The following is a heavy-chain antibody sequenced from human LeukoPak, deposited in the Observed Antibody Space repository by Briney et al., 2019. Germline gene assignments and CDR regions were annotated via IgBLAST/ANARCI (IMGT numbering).Heavy chain of an antibody. V-gene: IGHV3-30*02. Sequence: PGGSLRLSCAASGFTFSSYGMHWVRQAPGKGLEWVAFIRYDENNKYYADSVKGRFTISRDNSKNTLYLQMNSLRAEDTAVYYCAKKDGSSWATVDYWGQGTLVTVSS. CDR3: AKKDGSSWATVDY. J-gene: IGHJ4*02. CDR2: IRYDENNK. D-gene: IGHD6-13*01. CDR1: GFTFSSYG.